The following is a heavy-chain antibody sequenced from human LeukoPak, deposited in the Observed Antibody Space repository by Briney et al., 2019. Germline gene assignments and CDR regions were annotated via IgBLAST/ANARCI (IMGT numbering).Heavy chain of an antibody. Sequence: VASVTVSFTASGYTFTSYGISWVRQAPGQGLERMGWISAYNGNTNYAQKLQGRVTMTTDTSTSTDYMELRSLRSDDTAVYYCARVKWNSSGWYKFDYWGQGTLVTVSS. CDR1: GYTFTSYG. D-gene: IGHD6-19*01. V-gene: IGHV1-18*01. CDR2: ISAYNGNT. J-gene: IGHJ4*02. CDR3: ARVKWNSSGWYKFDY.